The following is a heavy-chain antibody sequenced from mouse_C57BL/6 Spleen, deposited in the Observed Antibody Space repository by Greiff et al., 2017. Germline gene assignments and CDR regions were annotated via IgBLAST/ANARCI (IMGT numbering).Heavy chain of an antibody. V-gene: IGHV1-52*01. CDR1: GYTFTSYW. Sequence: QVQLQQPGAELVRPGSSVKLSCRASGYTFTSYWTHWVKQRPIQGLEWIGNIDPSDSETHYNQKFKDKATLTVDKSSSTAYMQLSSLTSEDSAVYYCARSDWDDFHTRGQGTTLTVSS. J-gene: IGHJ2*01. CDR3: ARSDWDDFHT. D-gene: IGHD4-1*01. CDR2: IDPSDSET.